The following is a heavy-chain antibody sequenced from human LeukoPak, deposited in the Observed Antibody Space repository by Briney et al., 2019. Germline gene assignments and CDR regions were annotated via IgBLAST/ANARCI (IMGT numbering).Heavy chain of an antibody. V-gene: IGHV3-30*18. CDR1: GVTFSSYG. J-gene: IGHJ6*04. D-gene: IGHD6-13*01. CDR3: AKVGAVAGTDYYYYGMDV. CDR2: ISYDGSNK. Sequence: PGGSLRLSCAASGVTFSSYGMHWVRQAPGKGLEWVAVISYDGSNKYYADSVKGRFTISRDNSKNTLYLQTNSLRAEDTAVYYCAKVGAVAGTDYYYYGMDVWGKGTTVTVSS.